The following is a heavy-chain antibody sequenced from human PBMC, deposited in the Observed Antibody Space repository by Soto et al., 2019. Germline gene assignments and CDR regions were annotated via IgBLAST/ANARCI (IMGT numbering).Heavy chain of an antibody. J-gene: IGHJ4*02. CDR2: IYYTGRT. V-gene: IGHV4-31*03. D-gene: IGHD1-26*01. CDR1: GGSIYTGGFY. CDR3: ATSLVTSRTRVDY. Sequence: QVQLQESGPGLVKPSQTLSLTCTVSGGSIYTGGFYWSWIRQLPGKGLEWLGYIYYTGRTKYTPSLKSRLTTSTDPSDNQFSLRLTSVTAADTAVYYCATSLVTSRTRVDYWGQGTLVTVSS.